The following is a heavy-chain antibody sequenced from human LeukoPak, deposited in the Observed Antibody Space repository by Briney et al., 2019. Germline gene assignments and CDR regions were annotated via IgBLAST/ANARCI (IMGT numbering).Heavy chain of an antibody. CDR3: AREGGYASPFDS. CDR2: ISYSGST. Sequence: SETLSLTCTVSGGSIRSYYWSWIRQPPGKGLEWVGYISYSGSTNYNPSLESRVTISVDTSKNQFSLKLTSVTAADTAAYYCAREGGYASPFDSWGQGTLVTVSS. V-gene: IGHV4-59*08. J-gene: IGHJ4*02. D-gene: IGHD5-12*01. CDR1: GGSIRSYY.